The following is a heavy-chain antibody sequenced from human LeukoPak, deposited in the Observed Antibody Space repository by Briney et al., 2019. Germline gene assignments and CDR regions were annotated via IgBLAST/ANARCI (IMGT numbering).Heavy chain of an antibody. CDR1: GYTFTSYG. D-gene: IGHD3-3*01. J-gene: IGHJ6*02. CDR3: ARDFQDFGVVIRYYYGMDV. CDR2: ISAYNGNT. V-gene: IGHV1-18*01. Sequence: ASVKVSCKASGYTFTSYGISWVRQAPGQWLEWMGWISAYNGNTNYAQKLQGRVTMTTDTSTSTAYMELRSLRSDDTAVYYCARDFQDFGVVIRYYYGMDVWGQGTTVTVSS.